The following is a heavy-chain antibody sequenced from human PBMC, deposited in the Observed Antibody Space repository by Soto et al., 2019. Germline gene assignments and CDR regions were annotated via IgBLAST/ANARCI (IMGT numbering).Heavy chain of an antibody. J-gene: IGHJ3*02. CDR2: IIPILGRA. Sequence: SVKVSCKASGGTFSSYTISWVRQAPGQGLEWMGRIIPILGRANYAQKVQGRVTITADKSTSIAYMELSSLRSEDTAVYYCARSDYKSAFDIWGQGTMVTVSS. V-gene: IGHV1-69*02. D-gene: IGHD4-4*01. CDR1: GGTFSSYT. CDR3: ARSDYKSAFDI.